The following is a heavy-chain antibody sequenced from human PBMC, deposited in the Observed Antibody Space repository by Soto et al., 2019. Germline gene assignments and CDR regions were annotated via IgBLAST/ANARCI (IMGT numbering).Heavy chain of an antibody. CDR1: GCSISSYY. Sequence: PSGTLSLTCTVSGCSISSYYLSWIRQPPGKGLEWIGYIYDSGSTNYNPSLKSRVTISVDTSKNQFSLKLSSVTAADTAVYYCARDMIVVGDYYYYGMDVWGQGTTVTVSS. J-gene: IGHJ6*02. D-gene: IGHD3-22*01. V-gene: IGHV4-59*01. CDR3: ARDMIVVGDYYYYGMDV. CDR2: IYDSGST.